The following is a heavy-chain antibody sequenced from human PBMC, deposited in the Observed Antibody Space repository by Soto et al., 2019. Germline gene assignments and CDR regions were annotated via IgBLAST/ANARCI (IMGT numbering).Heavy chain of an antibody. CDR3: ARDLAYCASGSCYAKWGS. J-gene: IGHJ4*02. CDR1: GGTITSDDYH. V-gene: IGHV4-30-4*01. CDR2: IYYSGT. D-gene: IGHD2-15*01. Sequence: RSAETLSLTCTLSGGTITSDDYHWTWIRQPPGKGLEWIGFIYYSGTYYNPSLRGRVTISVDTSKNEFSLKLSSVTAADTAVYYCARDLAYCASGSCYAKWGSWGQGTLVTVSS.